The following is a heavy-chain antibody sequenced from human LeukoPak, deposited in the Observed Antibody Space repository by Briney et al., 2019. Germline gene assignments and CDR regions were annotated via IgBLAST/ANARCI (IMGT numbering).Heavy chain of an antibody. V-gene: IGHV4-59*01. CDR3: ARETSLAGFASGLGFNY. J-gene: IGHJ4*02. Sequence: SETLSLTCTVSGGSISGWDWSWIRQPPGKGLEGIGYIYGSGNANYNTSLKSRVTMSIDTSKNQFSLKLTSVTAADTATYYCARETSLAGFASGLGFNYWGQGILVTVSS. D-gene: IGHD6-19*01. CDR2: IYGSGNA. CDR1: GGSISGWD.